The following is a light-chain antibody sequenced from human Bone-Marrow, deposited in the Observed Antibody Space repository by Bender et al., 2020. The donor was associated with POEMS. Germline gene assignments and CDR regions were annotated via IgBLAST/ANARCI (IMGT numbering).Light chain of an antibody. J-gene: IGLJ3*02. CDR2: DVT. V-gene: IGLV2-14*03. CDR3: SSYTTTNALV. Sequence: QSALTQPASVSGSPGQSITISCTGTSSDVGGYNNVSWYQHHPGKAPKLMIYDVTYRPSGISNRFSGSKSGNTASLTISWLQAEDEADYYCSSYTTTNALVFGGGTKLTVL. CDR1: SSDVGGYNN.